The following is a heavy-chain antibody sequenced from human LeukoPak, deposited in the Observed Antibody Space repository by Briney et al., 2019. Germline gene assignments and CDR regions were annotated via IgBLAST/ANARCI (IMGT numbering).Heavy chain of an antibody. Sequence: WGSLRLSCAASGFTFSSFGMNWVRQAPGKGLEWVSYVSSSGTTIYYADSVKGRLTISRDNAENSLYLQMNSLRDEDTAVYYCARNRCSGGSCNLDYWGLGTLVIVS. CDR2: VSSSGTTI. D-gene: IGHD2-15*01. J-gene: IGHJ4*02. V-gene: IGHV3-48*02. CDR3: ARNRCSGGSCNLDY. CDR1: GFTFSSFG.